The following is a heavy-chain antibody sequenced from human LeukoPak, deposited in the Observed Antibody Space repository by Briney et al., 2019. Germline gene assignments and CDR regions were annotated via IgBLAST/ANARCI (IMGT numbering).Heavy chain of an antibody. J-gene: IGHJ6*02. V-gene: IGHV1-18*01. CDR1: GYTFTSYG. CDR2: ISAYNGDT. CDR3: ARGSPYYYGMDV. Sequence: ASVKVSCKASGYTFTSYGISWVRQAPGQGLEWMGWISAYNGDTKYAQKLQGRVTVTTDTSTSTAYMELRSLTSDDTAVYYCARGSPYYYGMDVWGQGTTVTVSS.